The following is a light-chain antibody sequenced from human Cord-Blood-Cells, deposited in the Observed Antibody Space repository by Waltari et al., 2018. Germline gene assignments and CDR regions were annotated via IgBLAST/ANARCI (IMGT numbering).Light chain of an antibody. CDR2: DVR. V-gene: IGLV2-11*01. J-gene: IGLJ1*01. CDR1: SSDFGGYTY. Sequence: HSALTQPRSLSGSPGQSFTISCTGTSSDFGGYTYFSWYQQHPGKAPKLMIYDVRKRPSGVPDRFSGSKSGNTASLTISGLQAEDEADYYCCSYAGSYTLYVFGTGTKVTVL. CDR3: CSYAGSYTLYV.